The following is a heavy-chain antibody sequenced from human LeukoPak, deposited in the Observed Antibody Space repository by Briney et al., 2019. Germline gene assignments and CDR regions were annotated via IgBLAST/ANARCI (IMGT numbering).Heavy chain of an antibody. CDR1: GDSISTYY. J-gene: IGHJ4*02. V-gene: IGHV4-59*01. Sequence: PSETLSLTCTVSGDSISTYYWNWIRQPPGKGLGWIGFIYYSGRTNYNPSLKSRVTISIDTSKNEFSLRLSSVTAADPAVYYCAKSSGSNHFDDWGQGTLVTVSS. D-gene: IGHD6-19*01. CDR2: IYYSGRT. CDR3: AKSSGSNHFDD.